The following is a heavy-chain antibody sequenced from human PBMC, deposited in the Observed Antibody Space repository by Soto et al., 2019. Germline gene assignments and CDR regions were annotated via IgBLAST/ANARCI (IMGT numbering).Heavy chain of an antibody. J-gene: IGHJ3*02. Sequence: GESLKISCKGSGYSFPTYWLAWVRQMPGKGLEWMGIIYPGDSDARYSPSFQGQVTMSADKSINTAYLQWSSLKASDTAMYFCAREAKGYYDSSGYNPDAFDIWGQGTMVTVSS. CDR2: IYPGDSDA. CDR3: AREAKGYYDSSGYNPDAFDI. CDR1: GYSFPTYW. V-gene: IGHV5-51*01. D-gene: IGHD3-22*01.